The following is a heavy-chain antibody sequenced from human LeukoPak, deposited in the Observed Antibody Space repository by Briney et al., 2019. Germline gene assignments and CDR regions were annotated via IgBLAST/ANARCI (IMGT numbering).Heavy chain of an antibody. J-gene: IGHJ4*02. V-gene: IGHV3-23*01. CDR3: ARSLRSPRYCIDDTCYFDY. Sequence: PGGSLRLSCAASGFTFTTYAMSWVRQAPGKGLEWVSGISGLGDNTYYVGSVKGRFTISRDNAKNTQYLQINSLRVEDTAVYYCARSLRSPRYCIDDTCYFDYWGQGTLVTVSS. CDR2: ISGLGDNT. D-gene: IGHD2-15*01. CDR1: GFTFTTYA.